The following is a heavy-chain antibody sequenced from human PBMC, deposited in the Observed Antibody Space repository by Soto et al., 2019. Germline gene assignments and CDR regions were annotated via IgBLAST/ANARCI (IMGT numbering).Heavy chain of an antibody. V-gene: IGHV3-23*01. Sequence: VQLLESGGGLVQPGGSLRLSCAASGFSFSSYAMVWVRQAPGKGLEWVSVISARGGSLYFADSVKGRFTISRDNSKNVLSLEMNSLRADDTAIYFGAKGSIEYSASVDNWGQGTLVLVSS. CDR3: AKGSIEYSASVDN. J-gene: IGHJ4*02. CDR1: GFSFSSYA. D-gene: IGHD5-12*01. CDR2: ISARGGSL.